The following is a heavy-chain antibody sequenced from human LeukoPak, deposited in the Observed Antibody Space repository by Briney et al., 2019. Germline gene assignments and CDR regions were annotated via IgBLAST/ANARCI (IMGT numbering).Heavy chain of an antibody. CDR1: GFTFSSYA. CDR3: ATDPGRYSYGHCFDY. J-gene: IGHJ4*02. CDR2: ISYDGSNK. Sequence: GGSLRLSCAASGFTFSSYAMHWVRQAPGKGLEWVAVISYDGSNKYYADSVKGRFTISRDNSKNTLYLQMNSLRAEDTAVYYCATDPGRYSYGHCFDYWGQGTLVTVSS. D-gene: IGHD5-18*01. V-gene: IGHV3-30-3*01.